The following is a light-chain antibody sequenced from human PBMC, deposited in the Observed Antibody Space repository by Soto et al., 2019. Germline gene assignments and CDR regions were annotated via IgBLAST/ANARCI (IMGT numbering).Light chain of an antibody. Sequence: DIQMTQSPSSVSASVGYRVTITCRASQGLSTWLSWYQQKPGRAPKLLIYAASSLQSGVPSRFIGSGSGTDFPLTISSLQPRVFAIYLCQKTTTFSYTFGLVTQLEIK. CDR1: QGLSTW. J-gene: IGKJ2*01. CDR3: QKTTTFSYT. CDR2: AAS. V-gene: IGKV1-12*01.